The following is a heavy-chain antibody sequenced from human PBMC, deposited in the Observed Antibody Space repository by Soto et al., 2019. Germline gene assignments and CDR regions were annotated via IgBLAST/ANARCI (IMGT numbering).Heavy chain of an antibody. D-gene: IGHD3-10*01. CDR3: ARDVTMVRGVIVTPDFDY. CDR1: GYTFTSYG. J-gene: IGHJ4*02. Sequence: QVPLVQSGAEVKKPGASVKVSCKASGYTFTSYGISWVRQAPGQGLEWMGWISAYNGNTNYAQKLQGRVTMTTDTATSTAYMELRSLRSDDTAVYYCARDVTMVRGVIVTPDFDYWGQGTLVTVSS. CDR2: ISAYNGNT. V-gene: IGHV1-18*01.